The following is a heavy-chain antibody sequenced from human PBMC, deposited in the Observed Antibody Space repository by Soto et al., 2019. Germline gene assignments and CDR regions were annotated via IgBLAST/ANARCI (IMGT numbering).Heavy chain of an antibody. CDR3: ARDQYSGYDFAL. CDR2: IPSRGRP. V-gene: IGHV4-30-4*01. D-gene: IGHD5-12*01. CDR1: GASIAGGSYY. Sequence: QVHLRESGPGLVKPSQTLSLTCSVSGASIAGGSYYWSWIRQPLGKGLEWIGYIPSRGRPFYNPSLTSRVSISADSSNNHLSLQLTSVTAADTAVYYCARDQYSGYDFALWGQGTLVTVSS. J-gene: IGHJ4*02.